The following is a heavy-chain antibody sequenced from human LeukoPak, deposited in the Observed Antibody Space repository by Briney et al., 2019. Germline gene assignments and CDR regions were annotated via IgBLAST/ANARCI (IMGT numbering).Heavy chain of an antibody. V-gene: IGHV1-69*06. CDR1: GGTFSSYS. Sequence: ASVKVSCKASGGTFSSYSISWVRQAPGQGLEWMGGIIPIFGTANYAQKFQGRVTITADKSTSTVYMELSNLRSEDTAVYYCARGKDQQLASFDYWGQGTLVTVSS. CDR3: ARGKDQQLASFDY. CDR2: IIPIFGTA. D-gene: IGHD6-13*01. J-gene: IGHJ4*02.